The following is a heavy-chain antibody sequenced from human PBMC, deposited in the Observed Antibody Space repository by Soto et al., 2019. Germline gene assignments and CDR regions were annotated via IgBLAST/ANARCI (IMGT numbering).Heavy chain of an antibody. D-gene: IGHD3-3*01. Sequence: QITLKESGPTVVKPTETLTLTCTFSGFSLTTSGVGVGWVRQSPGKAPEWLVLIYWDDDKRYSTSLNSRLIITKDTSKNLVVLTMANVDPADTATYYCAYRVLRTVFGLVTTTAIYFDFWGPGTPVVVSS. J-gene: IGHJ4*01. CDR1: GFSLTTSGVG. CDR2: IYWDDDK. V-gene: IGHV2-5*02. CDR3: AYRVLRTVFGLVTTTAIYFDF.